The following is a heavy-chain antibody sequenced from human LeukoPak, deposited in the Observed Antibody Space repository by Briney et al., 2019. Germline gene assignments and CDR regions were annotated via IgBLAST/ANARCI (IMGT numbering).Heavy chain of an antibody. Sequence: GGSLSLSCVASGFAFRSYEMNWLRQAPGKGLEWVTYISSSGSTMYYADSVKGRFTISRDNAKNSLYLQMNSLRAEDTAVYYCARDGGVEYYDSSNYYDYWGQGTLVTVSS. CDR2: ISSSGSTM. V-gene: IGHV3-48*03. CDR3: ARDGGVEYYDSSNYYDY. J-gene: IGHJ4*02. D-gene: IGHD3-22*01. CDR1: GFAFRSYE.